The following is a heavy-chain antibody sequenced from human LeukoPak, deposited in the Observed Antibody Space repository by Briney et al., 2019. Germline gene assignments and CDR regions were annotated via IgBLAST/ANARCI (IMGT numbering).Heavy chain of an antibody. D-gene: IGHD4-17*01. J-gene: IGHJ4*02. CDR2: IGSSSSYI. CDR1: GFTFSSYS. Sequence: PGGSLRLTCAASGFTFSSYSMTWVRQAPGKGLEWVSSIGSSSSYIYYADSVKDRFTISRDNPKNSLYLQMNSLRAEDTAVYYCARDSLDGDYFDYWGQGTLVTVSS. V-gene: IGHV3-21*01. CDR3: ARDSLDGDYFDY.